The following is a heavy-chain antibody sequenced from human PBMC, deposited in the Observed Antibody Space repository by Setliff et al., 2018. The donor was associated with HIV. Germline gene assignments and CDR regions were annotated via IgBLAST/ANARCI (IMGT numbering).Heavy chain of an antibody. D-gene: IGHD6-19*01. CDR1: GFTFSNAW. CDR2: IKSKSDDGTT. CDR3: TTEVFRQWLAGDY. Sequence: PGGSLRLSCAASGFTFSNAWMSWVRQAPGKGLEWVGRIKSKSDDGTTDYAAPVKGRFTISRDDSKNTLYLQMKSLKTEDTAVYYCTTEVFRQWLAGDYWGQGTQVTVSS. J-gene: IGHJ4*02. V-gene: IGHV3-15*01.